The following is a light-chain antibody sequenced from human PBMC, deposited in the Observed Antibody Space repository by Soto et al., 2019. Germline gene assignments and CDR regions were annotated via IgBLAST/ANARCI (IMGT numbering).Light chain of an antibody. Sequence: DIQMTQSPSSLSASVGDRVTITCQASQDIENYVNRYQQKSGKAPQLLIYGASHLETGVPSRFSGSGSGTDFTVTISSLQPEDFATYYCQQYDKLPPYTFGQGTRLEIK. CDR1: QDIENY. CDR2: GAS. V-gene: IGKV1-33*01. CDR3: QQYDKLPPYT. J-gene: IGKJ2*01.